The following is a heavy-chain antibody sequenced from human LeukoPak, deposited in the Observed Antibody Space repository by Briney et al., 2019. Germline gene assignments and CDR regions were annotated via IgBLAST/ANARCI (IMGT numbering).Heavy chain of an antibody. CDR1: GYSISGGYY. Sequence: PSETLSLTCAVSGYSISGGYYWGWIRQPPGKGLEWIGSIYHSGSTYYNPSLKSRVTISVDTSKNQFSLKLSSVTATDAAIYYCERERSSSSDYWGQGTLATVSS. V-gene: IGHV4-38-2*02. CDR3: ERERSSSSDY. D-gene: IGHD6-6*01. CDR2: IYHSGST. J-gene: IGHJ4*02.